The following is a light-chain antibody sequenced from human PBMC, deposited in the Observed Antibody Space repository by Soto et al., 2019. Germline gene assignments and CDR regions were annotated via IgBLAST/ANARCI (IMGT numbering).Light chain of an antibody. CDR3: CSYAGSHVV. CDR1: SSDVGSYNL. J-gene: IGLJ2*01. Sequence: QSALTQPASVSGSPGQSITISCTGTSSDVGSYNLVSWYQQHPGKAPKLMIYEGSKRPSGVSNRFSGSKSGNTASLTISGLQAGDEADYYCCSYAGSHVVFGGGTKLTVL. CDR2: EGS. V-gene: IGLV2-23*01.